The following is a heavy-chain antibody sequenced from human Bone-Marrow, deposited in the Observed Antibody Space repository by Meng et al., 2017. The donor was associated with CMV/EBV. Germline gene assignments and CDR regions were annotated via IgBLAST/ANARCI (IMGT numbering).Heavy chain of an antibody. CDR3: ARDSYEVPFDP. CDR2: ISSSGSTI. CDR1: GFTFSSYE. J-gene: IGHJ5*02. Sequence: GGSLRLSCAASGFTFSSYEMNWVRQAPGKGLEWVSYISSSGSTIYYADSVKGRFTISRDNAKNSLYLQMNSLRAEDTAVYYCARDSYEVPFDPWGQGTLVTFSS. D-gene: IGHD3-22*01. V-gene: IGHV3-48*03.